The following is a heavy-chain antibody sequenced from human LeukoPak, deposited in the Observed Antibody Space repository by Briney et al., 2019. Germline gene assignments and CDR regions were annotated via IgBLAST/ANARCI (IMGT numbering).Heavy chain of an antibody. CDR2: IYNSGST. Sequence: SETLSLTCSVSGGSISSSTYYWGWIRQPPGKGLEWIGNIYNSGSTYYNPSLKSRVTISVDTSKNQFSLKLSSVTAADTAVYYCARQAYSSNLGWFDPWGQGILVTVSS. CDR1: GGSISSSTYY. CDR3: ARQAYSSNLGWFDP. V-gene: IGHV4-39*01. J-gene: IGHJ5*02. D-gene: IGHD6-13*01.